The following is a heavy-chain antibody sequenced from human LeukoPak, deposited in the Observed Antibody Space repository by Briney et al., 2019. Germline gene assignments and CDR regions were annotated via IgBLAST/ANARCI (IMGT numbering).Heavy chain of an antibody. CDR3: AGEGHGGNSHRPWDY. CDR2: IIPIFGTA. J-gene: IGHJ4*02. Sequence: ASVKVSCKASGGTLSSYAISWVRQAPGQGLEWMGGIIPIFGTANYAQKFQGRVTITTDESTSTAYMELSSLRSEDTAVYYCAGEGHGGNSHRPWDYWGQGTLVTVSS. CDR1: GGTLSSYA. D-gene: IGHD4-23*01. V-gene: IGHV1-69*05.